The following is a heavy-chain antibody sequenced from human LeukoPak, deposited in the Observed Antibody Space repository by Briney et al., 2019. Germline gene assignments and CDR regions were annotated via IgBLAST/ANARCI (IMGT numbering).Heavy chain of an antibody. D-gene: IGHD3-10*01. J-gene: IGHJ4*02. CDR3: AWVGLDYTNDY. V-gene: IGHV7-4-1*02. CDR1: GYTFTNSA. CDR2: INTNTGNP. Sequence: ASVKVSCKASGYTFTNSAMNWVRQAPGQGLEWMGWINTNTGNPTYAQGFTGRFVFSLDTSVSTAYLQISSLKAEDTAVYYCAWVGLDYTNDYWGQGTLVTVSS.